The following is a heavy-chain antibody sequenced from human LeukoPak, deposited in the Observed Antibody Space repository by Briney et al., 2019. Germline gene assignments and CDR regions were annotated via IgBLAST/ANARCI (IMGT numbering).Heavy chain of an antibody. CDR3: ARERGYGSEGGYFDY. D-gene: IGHD4-17*01. CDR2: IIPIFGTA. CDR1: GGTFSIYA. V-gene: IGHV1-69*01. Sequence: SVKVSCKASGGTFSIYAISWVRQAPGQGLEWMGGIIPIFGTANYAQKFQGRVTITADESTSTAYMELSSLRSEDTAVYYCARERGYGSEGGYFDYWGQGTLVTVSS. J-gene: IGHJ4*02.